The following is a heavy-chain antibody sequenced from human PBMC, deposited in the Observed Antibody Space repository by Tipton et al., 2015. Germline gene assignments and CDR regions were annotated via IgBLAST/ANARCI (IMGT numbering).Heavy chain of an antibody. D-gene: IGHD3-22*01. V-gene: IGHV4-61*08. Sequence: SLTCTVSGASGISGGYFWSLVPPPPGEGPGYFGHIFYTGSPKYNPSLPRRVFISIDTSKNQFSLELSSGTAADTAVYYCARLTGDYYDSATYDPTYVDYWGQGILVSVSS. CDR3: ARLTGDYYDSATYDPTYVDY. CDR2: IFYTGSP. J-gene: IGHJ4*02. CDR1: GASGISGGYF.